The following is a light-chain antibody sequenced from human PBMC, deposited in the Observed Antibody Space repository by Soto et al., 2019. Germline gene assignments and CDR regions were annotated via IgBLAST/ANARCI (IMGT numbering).Light chain of an antibody. Sequence: QSVLTQPPSVSGTPGQRVSISCSGSTFNIGINTVNWYQQLPGTAPRLLIHSANERPSGVPDRFSGSKSGTSASLAISGLQSEDEADYYCAAWDDSLTTVMFGGGTKLTVL. CDR3: AAWDDSLTTVM. J-gene: IGLJ3*02. CDR2: SAN. CDR1: TFNIGINT. V-gene: IGLV1-44*01.